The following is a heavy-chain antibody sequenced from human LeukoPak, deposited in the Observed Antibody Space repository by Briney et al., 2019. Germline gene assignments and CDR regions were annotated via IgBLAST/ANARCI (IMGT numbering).Heavy chain of an antibody. CDR3: AKGPGVVTRSFDY. J-gene: IGHJ4*02. Sequence: PGGTLRLSCAASGFTFSSYGMSWVRQAPGKGLEWVSAISGSGGSTYYADSVKGRFTISRDNSKNTLYLQMNSLRAEDTAVYYCAKGPGVVTRSFDYWGQGTLVTVSS. CDR1: GFTFSSYG. CDR2: ISGSGGST. D-gene: IGHD2-21*02. V-gene: IGHV3-23*01.